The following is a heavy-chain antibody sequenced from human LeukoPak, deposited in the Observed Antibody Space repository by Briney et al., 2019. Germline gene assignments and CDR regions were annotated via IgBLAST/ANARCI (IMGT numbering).Heavy chain of an antibody. Sequence: GGSLRLSCAASGFTFSSYSMNWVRQAPGKGLGWVSSISSSSSYIYYADSVKGRFTISRDNAKNSLYLQMNSLRSEDTAVYYCARRSYYDFWSGYFNDHDNRNDSWFDPWGQGTLVTVSS. V-gene: IGHV3-21*04. CDR3: ARRSYYDFWSGYFNDHDNRNDSWFDP. CDR2: ISSSSSYI. D-gene: IGHD3-3*01. CDR1: GFTFSSYS. J-gene: IGHJ5*02.